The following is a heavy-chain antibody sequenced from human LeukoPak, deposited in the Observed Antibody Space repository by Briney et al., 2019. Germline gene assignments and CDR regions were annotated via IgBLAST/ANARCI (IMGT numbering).Heavy chain of an antibody. Sequence: GGSLRLSCAASGFTFSSYAMHWVRQAPGKGLEWVAVISYDGSNKYYADSVKGRFTISRDNSKNTLYLQMNSLRAEDTAVYYCARDGGEQWTLGYWGQGTLVTVSS. J-gene: IGHJ4*02. CDR3: ARDGGEQWTLGY. D-gene: IGHD6-19*01. V-gene: IGHV3-30-3*01. CDR1: GFTFSSYA. CDR2: ISYDGSNK.